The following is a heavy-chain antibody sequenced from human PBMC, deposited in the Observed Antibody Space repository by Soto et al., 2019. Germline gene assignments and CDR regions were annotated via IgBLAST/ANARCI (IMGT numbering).Heavy chain of an antibody. CDR2: ISDYNRNT. CDR3: ARDRVAAAGTSDY. V-gene: IGHV1-18*01. Sequence: ASVKVSCKASGYTLTTYGITWVRQAPGQGLEWIGWISDYNRNTNYAQNLQGRVTLTTDTSTSTAYMELRSLRSDDTAVYYCARDRVAAAGTSDYWGQGTLVTVSS. D-gene: IGHD6-13*01. CDR1: GYTLTTYG. J-gene: IGHJ4*02.